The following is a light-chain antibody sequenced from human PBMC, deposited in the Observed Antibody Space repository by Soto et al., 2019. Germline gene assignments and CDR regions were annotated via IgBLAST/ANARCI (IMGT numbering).Light chain of an antibody. CDR3: SSYTSSSTFV. Sequence: QSALTQPPSVSGSPGQSVTISCTGTSSDVGSYTRVSWYQHPPGTAPKLMIYEVSNRPSGVPDRFSGSKSGNTASLTISGLQAEDEADYYCSSYTSSSTFVVGGGTKLTVL. CDR1: SSDVGSYTR. V-gene: IGLV2-18*02. CDR2: EVS. J-gene: IGLJ2*01.